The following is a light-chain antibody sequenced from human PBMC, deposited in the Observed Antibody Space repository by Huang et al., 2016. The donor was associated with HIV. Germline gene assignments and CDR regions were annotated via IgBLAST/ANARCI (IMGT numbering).Light chain of an antibody. J-gene: IGKJ5*01. CDR1: QSVRSY. Sequence: EIVLTQSPATLSLSPGERATLSCRASQSVRSYLAWYHQKPGQAPRLLIYDASNRATVIPARFSGSGSGTYFTLTISSLEPEDFAVYYCQQRNNWPLFGQGTRLEIK. V-gene: IGKV3-11*01. CDR2: DAS. CDR3: QQRNNWPL.